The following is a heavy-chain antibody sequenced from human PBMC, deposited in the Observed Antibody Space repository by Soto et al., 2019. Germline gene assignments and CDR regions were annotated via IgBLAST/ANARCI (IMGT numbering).Heavy chain of an antibody. CDR3: ARVRNYYGSGSYYNTYYYYYYMDV. J-gene: IGHJ6*03. CDR2: IHYSGST. D-gene: IGHD3-10*01. V-gene: IGHV4-39*07. CDR1: GASISSNDDY. Sequence: SETMSLTCTVSGASISSNDDYWGWIRKPPGKGLEWIGSIHYSGSTFHNPSLKSRVTISVDTSKNQFSLKLSSVTAADTAVYYCARVRNYYGSGSYYNTYYYYYYMDVWGKGTTVTVSS.